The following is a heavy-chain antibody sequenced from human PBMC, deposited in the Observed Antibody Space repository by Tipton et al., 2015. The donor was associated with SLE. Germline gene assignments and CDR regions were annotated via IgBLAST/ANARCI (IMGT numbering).Heavy chain of an antibody. CDR2: ISSSSSYI. Sequence: SLRLSCAASGFTFSSYSMNWVRQAPGKGLEWVSSISSSSSYIYYADSVKGRFTISRDNAKNSLYLQMNSLRAEDTALYYCARGTNYDSSGYYSYWGQGTLVTVSS. D-gene: IGHD3-22*01. V-gene: IGHV3-21*04. J-gene: IGHJ4*02. CDR1: GFTFSSYS. CDR3: ARGTNYDSSGYYSY.